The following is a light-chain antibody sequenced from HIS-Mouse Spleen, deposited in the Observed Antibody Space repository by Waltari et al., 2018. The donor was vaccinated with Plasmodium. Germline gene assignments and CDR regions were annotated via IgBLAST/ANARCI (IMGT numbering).Light chain of an antibody. Sequence: DIQLTQSRSPMPASVGDSVTITCRASPGISNYLAWFQQKPGNVPKRLIYAASSLQSGVPARFSGSGSGTEFTLTISSLQPEDFAAYYCLQHNSYSRTFGQGTKVDIK. V-gene: IGKV1-17*03. CDR1: PGISNY. CDR3: LQHNSYSRT. J-gene: IGKJ1*01. CDR2: AAS.